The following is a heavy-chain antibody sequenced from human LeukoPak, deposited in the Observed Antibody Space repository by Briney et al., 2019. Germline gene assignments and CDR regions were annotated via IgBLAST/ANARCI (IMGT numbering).Heavy chain of an antibody. D-gene: IGHD3-22*01. CDR3: ARQGSSGYHQYY. V-gene: IGHV5-51*01. CDR2: IYPGDSDT. Sequence: GASLQISCKGSGSIFTTYWIGWVRQLPGKGREWMGIIYPGDSDTRYSPSFQGQVTISADKFINTAYLHWSSLKASDTAMYYCARQGSSGYHQYYWGLGTLVTVSS. J-gene: IGHJ4*02. CDR1: GSIFTTYW.